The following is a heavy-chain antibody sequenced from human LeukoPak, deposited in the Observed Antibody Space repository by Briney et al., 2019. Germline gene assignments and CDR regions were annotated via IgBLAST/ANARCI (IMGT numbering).Heavy chain of an antibody. D-gene: IGHD3-10*01. CDR1: GFQFSGYG. CDR2: IRYDGSNE. J-gene: IGHJ4*02. V-gene: IGHV3-30*02. Sequence: PGGSLRLSCAASGFQFSGYGLHWVRQAPDKWLEWVAFIRYDGSNEYYADSVKGRFTISRDNSKNTLYLQMNSLRAEDTAVYYCAKVRGGGYYFDYWGQGTLVTVSS. CDR3: AKVRGGGYYFDY.